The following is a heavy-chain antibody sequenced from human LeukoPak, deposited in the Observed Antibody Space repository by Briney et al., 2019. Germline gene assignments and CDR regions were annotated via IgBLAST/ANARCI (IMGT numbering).Heavy chain of an antibody. CDR3: ARLGEQLVPPYYYYMDV. J-gene: IGHJ6*03. V-gene: IGHV1-46*01. CDR2: INPSGGST. D-gene: IGHD6-13*01. Sequence: ASVKVSCTASGYTFTSYYMHWVRQAPGQGLEWMGIINPSGGSTSYAQKFQGRVTMTRDTSTSTVYMELSSLRSEDTAVYYCARLGEQLVPPYYYYMDVWGKGTTVTVSS. CDR1: GYTFTSYY.